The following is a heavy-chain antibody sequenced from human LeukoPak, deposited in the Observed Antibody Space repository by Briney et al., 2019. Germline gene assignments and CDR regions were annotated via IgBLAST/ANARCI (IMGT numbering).Heavy chain of an antibody. D-gene: IGHD3-22*01. CDR3: ARADYYDSSGWDY. CDR2: IYYGGST. Sequence: PSETLSLTCTVSGGSISSGDYYWSWIRQPPGKGLEWIGYIYYGGSTYYNPSLKSRVTISVDTSKNQFSLKLSSVTAADTAVYYCARADYYDSSGWDYWGQGTLVTVSS. CDR1: GGSISSGDYY. V-gene: IGHV4-30-4*01. J-gene: IGHJ4*02.